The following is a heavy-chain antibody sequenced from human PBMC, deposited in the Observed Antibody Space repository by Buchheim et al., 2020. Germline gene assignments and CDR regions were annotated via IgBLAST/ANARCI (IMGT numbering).Heavy chain of an antibody. CDR3: ASATRAAAGKRGFGY. CDR1: RGSFNDDC. V-gene: IGHV4-34*01. CDR2: INRGGST. Sequence: QVQLQQWGAGLLKPSETLSLTCAVYRGSFNDDCWTWIRQPPGKGLEWIGEINRGGSTSYNPSLQSRVAISGDTSKNQYSLKLSSVTAADTAVYYCASATRAAAGKRGFGYWGQGSL. J-gene: IGHJ4*02. D-gene: IGHD6-13*01.